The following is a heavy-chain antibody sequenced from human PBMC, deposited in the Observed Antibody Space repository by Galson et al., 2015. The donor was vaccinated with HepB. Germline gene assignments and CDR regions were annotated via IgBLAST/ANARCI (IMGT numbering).Heavy chain of an antibody. V-gene: IGHV1-69*04. CDR1: GGTFSSYA. Sequence: SVKVSCKASGGTFSSYAISWVRQAPGQGLEWMERIIPILGIANYAQKFQGRVTITADKSTSTAYMELSSLRSEDTAVYYCARDPWDVLTGYYKGYYYYGMDVWGQGATVTVSS. CDR2: IIPILGIA. D-gene: IGHD3-9*01. J-gene: IGHJ6*02. CDR3: ARDPWDVLTGYYKGYYYYGMDV.